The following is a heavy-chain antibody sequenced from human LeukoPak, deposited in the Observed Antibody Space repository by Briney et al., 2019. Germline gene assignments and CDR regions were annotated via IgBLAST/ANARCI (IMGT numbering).Heavy chain of an antibody. D-gene: IGHD6-13*01. CDR1: GFTFSNYN. CDR2: ISSSRSYI. V-gene: IGHV3-21*04. CDR3: AKVPLIAAPKHFDY. Sequence: GGSLRLSCAASGFTFSNYNMNWVRQAPGKGLEWVSSISSSRSYIYYADSVKGRFTISRDNAKNSLYLQMNSLRAEDTAVYYCAKVPLIAAPKHFDYWGQGTLVTVSS. J-gene: IGHJ4*02.